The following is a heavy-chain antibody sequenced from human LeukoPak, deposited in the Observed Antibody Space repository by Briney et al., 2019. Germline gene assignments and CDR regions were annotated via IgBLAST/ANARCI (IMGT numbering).Heavy chain of an antibody. V-gene: IGHV3-11*05. CDR3: ARDPTIQGDAFDI. CDR2: ISSSSSYT. J-gene: IGHJ3*02. D-gene: IGHD1-1*01. CDR1: EFTFSDYY. Sequence: GGSLRLSCAASEFTFSDYYMSWIRQAPGKGLEWVSYISSSSSYTNYADSVKGRFTISRDNAKNSLYLQMSSLRAEDTAEYYCARDPTIQGDAFDIWGQGTMVTVSS.